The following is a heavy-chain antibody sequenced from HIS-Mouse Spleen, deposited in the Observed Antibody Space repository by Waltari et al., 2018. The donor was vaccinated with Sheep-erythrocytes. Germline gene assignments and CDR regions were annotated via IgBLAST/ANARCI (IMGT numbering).Heavy chain of an antibody. CDR1: GGTFSSYA. Sequence: QVQLVQSGAEVKKPGSSVKVSCKASGGTFSSYAISWVRQARGQGLEWMGGIIRIFGTANYEQKFQGRVTITADESTSTAYMELSSLRSEDTAVYYCARDTSSDSSGWHDAFDIWGQGTMVTVSS. V-gene: IGHV1-69*01. D-gene: IGHD6-19*01. CDR2: IIRIFGTA. CDR3: ARDTSSDSSGWHDAFDI. J-gene: IGHJ3*02.